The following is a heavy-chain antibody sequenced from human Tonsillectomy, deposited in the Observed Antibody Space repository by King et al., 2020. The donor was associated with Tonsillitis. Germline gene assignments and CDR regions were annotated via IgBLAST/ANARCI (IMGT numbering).Heavy chain of an antibody. CDR3: ARHPSIRGDDAWFDP. D-gene: IGHD3-10*01. CDR1: GGSISSSSYY. CDR2: IYYSGST. V-gene: IGHV4-39*01. Sequence: LQLQESGPGLVKPSETLSLTCTVSGGSISSSSYYWGWIRQPPGKGLEWIGSIYYSGSTYYNPSLKSRVTISVDTSKNQFSLKLSSVTAADTAVYYCARHPSIRGDDAWFDPWGQGTPVTVSS. J-gene: IGHJ5*02.